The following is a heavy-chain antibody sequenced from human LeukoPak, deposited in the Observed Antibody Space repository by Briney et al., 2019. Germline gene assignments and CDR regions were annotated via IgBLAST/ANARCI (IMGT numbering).Heavy chain of an antibody. CDR2: INPKSGDT. D-gene: IGHD3-10*01. Sequence: ASVKVSCKASGYSFTGHYMHWVRQAPGQGLEWMGWINPKSGDTNYAQKFQGRVNMTRDTSISTAYMDMSSLRSDGTAVYYCARNLWFGESSDAFDMWGQGTMVTVSS. J-gene: IGHJ3*02. CDR1: GYSFTGHY. V-gene: IGHV1-2*02. CDR3: ARNLWFGESSDAFDM.